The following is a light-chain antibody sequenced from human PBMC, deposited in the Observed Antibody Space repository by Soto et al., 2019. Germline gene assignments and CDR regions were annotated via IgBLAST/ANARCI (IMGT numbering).Light chain of an antibody. V-gene: IGKV1-39*01. CDR2: RAS. CDR3: QQSYTSPPWT. CDR1: QSISTN. J-gene: IGKJ1*01. Sequence: DIQMTQSPSSLSASVGDRVTISCRASQSISTNLNWYQQKPGTAPRLLIYRASSVKSDVPPMFSGSGSGRDFTLTICSLRPDDIANYFCQQSYTSPPWTFGQGTRVEVK.